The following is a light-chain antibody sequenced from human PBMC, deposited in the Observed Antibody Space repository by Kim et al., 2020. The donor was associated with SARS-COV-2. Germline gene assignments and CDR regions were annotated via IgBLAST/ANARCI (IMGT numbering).Light chain of an antibody. CDR2: GAS. CDR3: QQYGSSPT. Sequence: EIVLTQSPGTLSLSPGERATLSCRASQSLSSIYLAWYQQKPGQAPRLLIYGASSRATGIPDRFSGSGSGTDFTLTISRLEPEDFAVYYCQQYGSSPTFGGGTKVDIK. CDR1: QSLSSIY. V-gene: IGKV3-20*01. J-gene: IGKJ4*01.